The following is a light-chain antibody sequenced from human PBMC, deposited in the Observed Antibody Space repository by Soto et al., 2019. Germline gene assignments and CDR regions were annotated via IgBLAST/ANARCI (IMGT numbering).Light chain of an antibody. CDR1: SSNIGSNT. CDR2: SNN. Sequence: QSVLTQPPSASGTPGQRVTISCSGSSSNIGSNTVNWYQQLPGTAPKLLIYSNNQQPSGVPDQFSSSKSGTSASLAISGLQSEDEADYYCAAWDDSLNGVVFGGGTKLTVL. CDR3: AAWDDSLNGVV. J-gene: IGLJ2*01. V-gene: IGLV1-44*01.